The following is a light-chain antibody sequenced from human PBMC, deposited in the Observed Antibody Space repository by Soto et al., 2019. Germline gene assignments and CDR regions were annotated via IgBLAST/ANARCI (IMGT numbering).Light chain of an antibody. CDR2: DNN. CDR1: DSNIGKNY. J-gene: IGLJ1*01. V-gene: IGLV1-51*01. Sequence: QSALTQPPSVSAAPGQKVSISCSGSDSNIGKNYVSWFQQLPGTAPKLLIYDNNERPSGIPDRFSGSKSGTSATLGITGLQTGDEADYYCGTWDSSLPGYVFAAGTKVTVL. CDR3: GTWDSSLPGYV.